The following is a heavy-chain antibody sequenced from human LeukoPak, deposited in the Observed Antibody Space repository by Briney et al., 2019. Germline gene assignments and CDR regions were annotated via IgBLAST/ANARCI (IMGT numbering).Heavy chain of an antibody. V-gene: IGHV1-18*01. CDR3: ARDRYYDATGQVDY. D-gene: IGHD3-22*01. CDR2: ISAYSGNP. J-gene: IGHJ4*02. CDR1: GYTFTSYG. Sequence: ASVKVSCKASGYTFTSYGISWVRQAPGQGLEWMGWISAYSGNPNYAQNLQGRVTMTTDTSTSTAYMELRSLRSDDTAVYYCARDRYYDATGQVDYWGQGTLVTVSS.